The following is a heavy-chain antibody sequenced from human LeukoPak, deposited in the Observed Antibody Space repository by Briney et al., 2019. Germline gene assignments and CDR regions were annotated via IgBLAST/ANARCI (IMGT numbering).Heavy chain of an antibody. CDR3: ARWGAYARGWAGPLDF. V-gene: IGHV1-2*02. CDR1: GYTFTGHI. D-gene: IGHD6-19*01. J-gene: IGHJ4*02. Sequence: ASVTVSRKASGYTFTGHIMHWVRQAPGQGLEWMGWIDTHTGATNYPQKFRGRVTMTLDTSITTAYMALSRLTSDDAAVYYCARWGAYARGWAGPLDFWGQGILVTVSS. CDR2: IDTHTGAT.